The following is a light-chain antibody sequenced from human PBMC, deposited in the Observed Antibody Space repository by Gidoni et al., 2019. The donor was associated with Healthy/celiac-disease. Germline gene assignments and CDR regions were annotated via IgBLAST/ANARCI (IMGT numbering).Light chain of an antibody. CDR1: SSNIGSNC. V-gene: IGLV1-47*01. J-gene: IGLJ3*02. CDR3: AAWDDSLSGPV. Sequence: QSVMTQLPSASGTPGQRVTISCAGSSSNIGSNCVYWYQQRPGTAPKLLIYRNNQRPSGVPDRCSGSKSGTSASLAISGPRSEDEADYYCAAWDDSLSGPVFGGGTKLTVL. CDR2: RNN.